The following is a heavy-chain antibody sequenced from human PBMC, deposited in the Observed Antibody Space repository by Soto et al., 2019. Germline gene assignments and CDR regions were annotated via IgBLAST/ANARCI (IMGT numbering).Heavy chain of an antibody. V-gene: IGHV4-59*01. D-gene: IGHD3-22*01. CDR1: GGSISSYC. CDR3: ARGSVHSGYDY. Sequence: SETLSLTCTVSGGSISSYCWSWIRQPPGKGLEWIGYIYYSGSTNYNPSLKSRVTISVDTSKNQFSLKLSSVTAADTAVYYCARGSVHSGYDYWGQGTLVTVSS. CDR2: IYYSGST. J-gene: IGHJ4*02.